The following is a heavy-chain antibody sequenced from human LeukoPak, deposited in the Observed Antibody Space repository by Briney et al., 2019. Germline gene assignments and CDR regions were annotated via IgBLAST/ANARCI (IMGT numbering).Heavy chain of an antibody. Sequence: SVKVSCKASGGTFSSYAISWVRQAPGQGLEWMGGIVPIFGTANYAQKFQGRVTITADESTSTAYMELSSLRSEDTAVYYCARGIGSYGSCWFDPWGQGTLVTVSS. D-gene: IGHD1-26*01. CDR2: IVPIFGTA. V-gene: IGHV1-69*13. CDR1: GGTFSSYA. J-gene: IGHJ5*02. CDR3: ARGIGSYGSCWFDP.